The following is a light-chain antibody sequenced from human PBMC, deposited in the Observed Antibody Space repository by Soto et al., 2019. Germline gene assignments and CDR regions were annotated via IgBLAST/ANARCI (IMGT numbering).Light chain of an antibody. V-gene: IGKV3-11*01. J-gene: IGKJ5*01. CDR1: QSVNIH. Sequence: EIVLTQSPATLSLSPGERATLSCRASQSVNIHLAWYQQKPGQAPRLLIYDASNRATGIPARFSGSGSGTDFTLTISSLEPEDFAVYYCQQRSNWLITFGQGTRLEIK. CDR2: DAS. CDR3: QQRSNWLIT.